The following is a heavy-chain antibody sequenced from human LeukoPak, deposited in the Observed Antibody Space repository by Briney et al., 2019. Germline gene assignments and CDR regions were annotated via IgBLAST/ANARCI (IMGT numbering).Heavy chain of an antibody. CDR2: IYYSGST. Sequence: SETLSLTCSVSGGSVSSSSHYWDWIRQPPGEGLEWIGSIYYSGSTYYNPSLKSRVTISVDTSKNQFSLKLISVTAADTAVYYCAREDTGGLDYWGQGILVTVSP. J-gene: IGHJ4*02. D-gene: IGHD2-8*02. CDR3: AREDTGGLDY. CDR1: GGSVSSSSHY. V-gene: IGHV4-39*07.